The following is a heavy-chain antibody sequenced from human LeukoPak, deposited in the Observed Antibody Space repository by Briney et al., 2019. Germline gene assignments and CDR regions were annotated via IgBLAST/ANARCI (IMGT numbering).Heavy chain of an antibody. CDR1: GYTFTSYD. Sequence: ASVKVSCKASGYTFTSYDINWVRQATGQGLEWMGWMNPNSGNTGYAQKLQGRVTMTTDTSTSTAYMELRSLRSDDTAVYYCARLGGSDAFDIWGQGTMVTVSS. D-gene: IGHD2-15*01. CDR3: ARLGGSDAFDI. V-gene: IGHV1-8*01. J-gene: IGHJ3*02. CDR2: MNPNSGNT.